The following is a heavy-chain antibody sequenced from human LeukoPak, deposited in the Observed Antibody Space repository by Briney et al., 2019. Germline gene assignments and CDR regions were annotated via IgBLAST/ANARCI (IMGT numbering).Heavy chain of an antibody. D-gene: IGHD5-18*01. Sequence: PSETLSLTCTVSGGSISSYYWSWIRQPPGKGLEWIGYIYYSGSTNYNPSLKSRVTISVDTSKNQFSLKLSSVTAADTAVYYCARGESGYSYGPEDYYYYYMDVWGKGTTVTVSS. J-gene: IGHJ6*03. CDR3: ARGESGYSYGPEDYYYYYMDV. CDR2: IYYSGST. V-gene: IGHV4-59*12. CDR1: GGSISSYY.